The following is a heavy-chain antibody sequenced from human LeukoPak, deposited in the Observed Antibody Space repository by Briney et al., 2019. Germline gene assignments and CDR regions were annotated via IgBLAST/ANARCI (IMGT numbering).Heavy chain of an antibody. Sequence: QPGGSLRLSCAASGFTFSSYEMNWVRQAPGKGLEWVAFIRYDGSNKYYADSVKGRFTISRDNSKNTLYLQMNSLRAEDTAVYYCAKAWFGELLFYYFDYWGQGTLVTVSS. J-gene: IGHJ4*02. CDR3: AKAWFGELLFYYFDY. V-gene: IGHV3-30*02. CDR1: GFTFSSYE. D-gene: IGHD3-10*01. CDR2: IRYDGSNK.